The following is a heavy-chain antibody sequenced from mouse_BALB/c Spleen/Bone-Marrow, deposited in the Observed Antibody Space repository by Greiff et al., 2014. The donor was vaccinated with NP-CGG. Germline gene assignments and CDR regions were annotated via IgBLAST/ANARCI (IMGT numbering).Heavy chain of an antibody. V-gene: IGHV14-3*02. CDR1: GFNIKDTY. Sequence: DVKLQESGAELVKPGASVKLSCTASGFNIKDTYMHWVKQRPEQGLEWIGRIDPANGNTKYDPKFQGKATITADTSSNTAYLQLSSLTSEDTAVYYCATYYYGYYFDYWGQGTTLTVSS. CDR3: ATYYYGYYFDY. J-gene: IGHJ2*01. CDR2: IDPANGNT. D-gene: IGHD1-2*01.